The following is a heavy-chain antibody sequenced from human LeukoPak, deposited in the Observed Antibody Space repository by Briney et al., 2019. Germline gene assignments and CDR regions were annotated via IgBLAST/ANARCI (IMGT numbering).Heavy chain of an antibody. D-gene: IGHD4-23*01. V-gene: IGHV4-30-4*08. CDR1: GGSISSGDYY. Sequence: PSQTLSLTCTVSGGSISSGDYYWSWIRQPPGKGLEWIGYIYYSGSTYYNPSLKSRVTISVDTSKNQFSLNLSSVSAADTAVYYCARQAAYGGRDYWGQGTLVIVSS. CDR2: IYYSGST. CDR3: ARQAAYGGRDY. J-gene: IGHJ4*02.